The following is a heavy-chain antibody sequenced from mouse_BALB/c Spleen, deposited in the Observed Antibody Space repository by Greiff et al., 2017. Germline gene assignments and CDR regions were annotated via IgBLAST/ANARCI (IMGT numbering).Heavy chain of an antibody. V-gene: IGHV5-6-4*01. D-gene: IGHD2-4*01. CDR3: TSLSTMITYAMDY. CDR2: ISSGGSYT. J-gene: IGHJ4*01. CDR1: GFTFSSYT. Sequence: EVHLVESGGGLVKPGGSLKLSCAASGFTFSSYTMSWVRQTPEKRLEWVATISSGGSYTYYPDSVKGRFTISRDNAKNTLYLQMSSLKSEDTAMYYCTSLSTMITYAMDYWGQGTSVTVSS.